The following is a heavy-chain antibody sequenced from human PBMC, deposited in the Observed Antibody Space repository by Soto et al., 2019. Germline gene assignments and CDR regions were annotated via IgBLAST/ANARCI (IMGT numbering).Heavy chain of an antibody. D-gene: IGHD3-22*01. CDR1: GYIFSSYW. CDR3: ARHIEYYYDSSGYYQNAFDI. Sequence: PGESLKMSWKGSGYIFSSYWIGCFLQMPVKVLEWMGIIYPGDSDTRYSPSFQGQVTISADKSISTAYLQWSSLKASDTAMYYCARHIEYYYDSSGYYQNAFDIWGQGTMVTVSS. CDR2: IYPGDSDT. J-gene: IGHJ3*02. V-gene: IGHV5-51*01.